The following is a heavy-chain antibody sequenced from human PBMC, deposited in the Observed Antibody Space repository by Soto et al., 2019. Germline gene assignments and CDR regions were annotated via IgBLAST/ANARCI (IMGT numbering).Heavy chain of an antibody. D-gene: IGHD3-16*01. J-gene: IGHJ4*02. V-gene: IGHV3-30*18. CDR3: ANLVSTTGLGALYY. Sequence: QVLLVESGGGVVQPGRSLRLSCAASGFTFSTYGMHWVRQAPGKGLEWVANISYDGRNKFYADSVKGRFTISRDNSKNTLYLEVNSLRAEDTAVYYCANLVSTTGLGALYYCCQGPLVAVSS. CDR2: ISYDGRNK. CDR1: GFTFSTYG.